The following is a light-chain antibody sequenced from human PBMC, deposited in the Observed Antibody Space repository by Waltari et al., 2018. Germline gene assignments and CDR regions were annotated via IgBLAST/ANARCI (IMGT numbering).Light chain of an antibody. CDR3: AAWDDSLSTWV. Sequence: QSVLTQPPSASGTPGQRVAIPCSGSSSNLGSNFVYWYQQPPGTAPELLIYRNNQRPSGVPVRISGSKSGTSASLAVSGLRSEDEADFYCAAWDDSLSTWVFGGGTKLTVL. CDR2: RNN. CDR1: SSNLGSNF. J-gene: IGLJ3*02. V-gene: IGLV1-47*01.